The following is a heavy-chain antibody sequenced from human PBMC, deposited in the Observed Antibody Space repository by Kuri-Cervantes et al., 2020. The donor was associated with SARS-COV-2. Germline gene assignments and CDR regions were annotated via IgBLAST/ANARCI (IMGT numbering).Heavy chain of an antibody. D-gene: IGHD3-3*01. CDR3: ARWSGSVYFDY. Sequence: ESLKISCTVSGGSISSSSYYWGWIRQPPGKGLEWIGSIYYSGSTNYNPSLKSRVTISVDTSKNQFSLKLSSVTAADTAVYYCARWSGSVYFDYWGQGTLVTVSS. CDR1: GGSISSSSYY. V-gene: IGHV4-39*07. J-gene: IGHJ4*02. CDR2: IYYSGST.